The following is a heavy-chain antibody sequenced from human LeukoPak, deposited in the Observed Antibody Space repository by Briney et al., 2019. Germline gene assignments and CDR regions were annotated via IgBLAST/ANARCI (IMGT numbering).Heavy chain of an antibody. Sequence: ASVKVSCKASGYTFTNYGISWVRQAPGQGLERMGWISAYNGNTNYAQKVQDRVTMTTYTSTTTAYMELRSLRSDDTAVYYCARLNNVGYYDSSGYYTWGQGTLVTVSS. V-gene: IGHV1-18*01. CDR1: GYTFTNYG. J-gene: IGHJ5*02. CDR2: ISAYNGNT. D-gene: IGHD3-22*01. CDR3: ARLNNVGYYDSSGYYT.